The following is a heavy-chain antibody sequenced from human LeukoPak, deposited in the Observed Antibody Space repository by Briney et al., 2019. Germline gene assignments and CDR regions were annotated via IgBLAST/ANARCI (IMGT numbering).Heavy chain of an antibody. V-gene: IGHV3-74*01. CDR2: INSDGTNT. CDR3: VRAGYRDAYNL. J-gene: IGHJ4*02. D-gene: IGHD5-24*01. Sequence: GGSQRLSCAASGFDFNTYWMDWVRQVPGKGLVWVSRINSDGTNTIYADSVKGRFTISRDNAKNTLSLRMTSLRAEDTAVYYCVRAGYRDAYNLWGQGTLVTVSS. CDR1: GFDFNTYW.